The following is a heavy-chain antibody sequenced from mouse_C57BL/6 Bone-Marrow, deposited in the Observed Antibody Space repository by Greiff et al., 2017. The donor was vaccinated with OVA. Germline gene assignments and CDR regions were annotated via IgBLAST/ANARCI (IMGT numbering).Heavy chain of an antibody. J-gene: IGHJ2*02. Sequence: QVQLQQPGAELVRPGTSVKLSCKASGYTFTNYWMHWVKQRPGQGLEWIGVIAPSGSYINYNKKFKGRATLTVDTTSSTAYLHLSSLQSEDSAVFYCAHYGSRLYLHYWGQGTSLTVSS. CDR2: IAPSGSYI. CDR3: AHYGSRLYLHY. V-gene: IGHV1-59*01. CDR1: GYTFTNYW. D-gene: IGHD1-1*01.